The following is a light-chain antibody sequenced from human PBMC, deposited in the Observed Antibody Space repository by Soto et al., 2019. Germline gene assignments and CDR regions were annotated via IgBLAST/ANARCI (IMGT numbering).Light chain of an antibody. CDR2: DVT. Sequence: QSVLTQPASVSGSPGQSITISCTGTRGDVGGYNYVYWHQQHPGKAPKLMIYDVTNRPSGVSDRFSGSKSGNTASLTISGLQAEDEADYYCSSYTSSSTYVFGAGTKVTVL. CDR1: RGDVGGYNY. V-gene: IGLV2-14*01. J-gene: IGLJ1*01. CDR3: SSYTSSSTYV.